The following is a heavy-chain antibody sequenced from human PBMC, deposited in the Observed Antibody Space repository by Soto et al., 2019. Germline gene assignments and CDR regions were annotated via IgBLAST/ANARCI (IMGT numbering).Heavy chain of an antibody. CDR1: GYSISSGYY. D-gene: IGHD1-7*01. V-gene: IGHV4-38-2*01. CDR2: IYHSGST. J-gene: IGHJ4*02. Sequence: SETLSLTCAVSGYSISSGYYWGWIRQPPGKGLEWIGSIYHSGSTYYSPSLKSRVTISVDTSKNQFSLKLSSVTAADTAVYYCARSALTGTTTNWGALGYWGQGTLVTVSS. CDR3: ARSALTGTTTNWGALGY.